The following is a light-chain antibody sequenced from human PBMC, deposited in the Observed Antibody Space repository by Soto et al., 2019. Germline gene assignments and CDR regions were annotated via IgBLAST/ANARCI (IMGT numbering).Light chain of an antibody. CDR2: GAS. CDR3: QQYGSSPPLT. Sequence: IGFTHSPGTLSVARVERSTLACRAGQSVSSNYLAWYQQKPGQAPRLLIYGASSRATGIPDRFSGSGSGTDFTLTISRLEPEDFALYYCQQYGSSPPLTFGGGTKVDIK. CDR1: QSVSSNY. V-gene: IGKV3-20*01. J-gene: IGKJ4*01.